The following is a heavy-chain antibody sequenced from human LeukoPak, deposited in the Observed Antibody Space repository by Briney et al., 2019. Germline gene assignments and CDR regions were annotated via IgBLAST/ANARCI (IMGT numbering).Heavy chain of an antibody. D-gene: IGHD5-12*01. CDR1: GLTVSSKD. V-gene: IGHV3-53*01. CDR2: IYSGGST. CDR3: ATLARFAFDI. Sequence: GGSLRLSCAASGLTVSSKDMGWVRQAPGKGLERVSVIYSGGSTYYADSVKGRFTISRDNSKNTLYLQMNSLRAEDTAVYYCATLARFAFDIWGQGTMVTVSS. J-gene: IGHJ3*02.